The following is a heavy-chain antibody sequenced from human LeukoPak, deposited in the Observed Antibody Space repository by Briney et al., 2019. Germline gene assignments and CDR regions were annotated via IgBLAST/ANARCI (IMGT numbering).Heavy chain of an antibody. J-gene: IGHJ5*02. CDR1: GGSISSGGYY. CDR2: IYYSGST. CDR3: ARNPDYYDSSGYYYHWFDP. Sequence: PSETLSLTCTVSGGSISSGGYYWSWIRQHLGKGLEWIGYIYYSGSTYYNPSLKSRVTISVDTSKNQFSLKLSSVTAADTAVYYCARNPDYYDSSGYYYHWFDPWGQGTLVTVSS. D-gene: IGHD3-22*01. V-gene: IGHV4-31*03.